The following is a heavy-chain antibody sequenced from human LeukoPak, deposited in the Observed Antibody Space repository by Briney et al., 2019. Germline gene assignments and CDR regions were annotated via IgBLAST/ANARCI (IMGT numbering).Heavy chain of an antibody. CDR2: IYTSGYT. V-gene: IGHV4-4*07. CDR3: ARGVSCRGDTCYYYYYYMDV. D-gene: IGHD2-15*01. Sequence: PSETLSLTCTVSGGSISGYYWSWIRQPAGQGLECMGRIYTSGYTNYNPSLKSLVTISLDRSKNQFSLRLSSVTAADTAVYYCARGVSCRGDTCYYYYYYMDVWGKGTTVTVSS. J-gene: IGHJ6*03. CDR1: GGSISGYY.